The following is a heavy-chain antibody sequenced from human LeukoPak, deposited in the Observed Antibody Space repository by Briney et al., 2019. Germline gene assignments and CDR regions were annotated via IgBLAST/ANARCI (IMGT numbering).Heavy chain of an antibody. J-gene: IGHJ3*02. CDR3: AKDAFDI. CDR2: ISYDGSNK. CDR1: GFTFSSYV. V-gene: IGHV3-30*18. Sequence: GGSLRLSCAASGFTFSSYVMHWVRQAPGKGLEWVAVISYDGSNKYYADSVKGRFTISRDNSKNTLYLQMNSLRAEDTAAYYCAKDAFDIWGQGTMVTVSS.